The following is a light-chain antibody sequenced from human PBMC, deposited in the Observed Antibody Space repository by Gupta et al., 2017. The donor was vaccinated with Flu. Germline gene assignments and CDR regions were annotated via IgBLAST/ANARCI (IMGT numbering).Light chain of an antibody. J-gene: IGKJ4*01. CDR1: TSVNRN. CDR3: RQYDTSPPIT. CDR2: AAS. Sequence: ATMYVSPGETASLSCRARTSVNRNLAWYQQRYGQAPRLLLYAASTRATGIPARFSGSGSGPEFTLTINSLQTEDFAVYYCRQYDTSPPITFGRGTRLEMK. V-gene: IGKV3-15*01.